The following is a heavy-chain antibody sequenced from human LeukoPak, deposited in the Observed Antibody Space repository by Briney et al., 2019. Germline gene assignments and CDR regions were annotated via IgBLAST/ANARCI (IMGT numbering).Heavy chain of an antibody. V-gene: IGHV3-74*01. D-gene: IGHD3-3*01. Sequence: GGSLRLSCAASGFTFSNYWMHWIRQVPGKGLVWVSHIKYDGSATNYADSVKGRFTISRDNAKNTLYLQMNSLRAEDAAVYYCVSGSLQSGYNFDYWGQGALVTVSS. CDR2: IKYDGSAT. CDR1: GFTFSNYW. CDR3: VSGSLQSGYNFDY. J-gene: IGHJ4*02.